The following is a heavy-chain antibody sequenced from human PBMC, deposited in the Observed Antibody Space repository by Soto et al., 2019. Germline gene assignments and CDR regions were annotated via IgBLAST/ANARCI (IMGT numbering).Heavy chain of an antibody. CDR2: IWYDGSNK. CDR3: ARVAEYYYDSSGYYPLDY. CDR1: GFTFSSYG. Sequence: HPGGSLRLSCAASGFTFSSYGMHWVRQAPGKGLERVAVIWYDGSNKYYADFVKGRFTISRDNSKNTPYLQMNSLRAEDTAVYYCARVAEYYYDSSGYYPLDYWGQGTLVTVSS. V-gene: IGHV3-33*01. J-gene: IGHJ4*02. D-gene: IGHD3-22*01.